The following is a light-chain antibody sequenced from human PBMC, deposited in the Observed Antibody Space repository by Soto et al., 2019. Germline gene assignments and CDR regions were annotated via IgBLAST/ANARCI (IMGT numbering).Light chain of an antibody. J-gene: IGKJ2*01. CDR3: HHYYSFPYT. CDR1: QSLLYSSNNKNY. CDR2: WAS. Sequence: DIVMTQSPDSLAVSLGERATINCKSSQSLLYSSNNKNYLAWYQQKPGQSPKLLIHWASTRESGVPDRFSGSGSGTDFTLTISSLQAEDVAVYYCHHYYSFPYTFGQGTKLQIK. V-gene: IGKV4-1*01.